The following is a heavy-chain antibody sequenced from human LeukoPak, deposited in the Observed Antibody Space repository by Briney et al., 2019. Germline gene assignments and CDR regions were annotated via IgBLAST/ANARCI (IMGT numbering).Heavy chain of an antibody. Sequence: GGSLRLPCAASRFTFSSYSMNWVRQAPGKGLEWVSSISSSSSYIYYADSVKGRFTISRDNAKNSLYLQMNSLRAEDTAVYYCAREFGKYYYDSSGLDYWGQGTLVTVSS. J-gene: IGHJ4*02. CDR2: ISSSSSYI. CDR1: RFTFSSYS. V-gene: IGHV3-21*01. D-gene: IGHD3-22*01. CDR3: AREFGKYYYDSSGLDY.